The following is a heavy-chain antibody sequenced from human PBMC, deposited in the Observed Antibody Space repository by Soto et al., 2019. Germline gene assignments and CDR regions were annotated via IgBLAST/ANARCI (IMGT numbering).Heavy chain of an antibody. J-gene: IGHJ5*02. CDR1: GGSISSSSYY. CDR3: ARPDSSTLFFKT. V-gene: IGHV4-39*01. D-gene: IGHD3-3*01. CDR2: IYYSGST. Sequence: SETLSLTCTVSGGSISSSSYYWGWIRQPPGKGLEWIGSIYYSGSTYYNPSLKSRVTISVDTSKNQFSLKLSSVTAADTAVYYCARPDSSTLFFKTWGQGTLVTVSS.